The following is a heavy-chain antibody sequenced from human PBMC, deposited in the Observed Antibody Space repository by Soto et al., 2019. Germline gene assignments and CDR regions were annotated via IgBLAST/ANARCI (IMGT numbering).Heavy chain of an antibody. V-gene: IGHV4-59*01. CDR1: GESISSYF. J-gene: IGHJ5*02. Sequence: PSETLSLTCTVSGESISSYFWSWIRQPPGKGLEWIGYIYYSGSANYNPSLKSRVTISIDTSKNQFSLKLSSASAADTAVYYCARSPYDVSEGFDPWGQGTLVTVSS. CDR3: ARSPYDVSEGFDP. CDR2: IYYSGSA. D-gene: IGHD3-10*01.